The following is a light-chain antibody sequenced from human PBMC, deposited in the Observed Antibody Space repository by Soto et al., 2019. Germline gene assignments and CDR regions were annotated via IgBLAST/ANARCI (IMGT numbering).Light chain of an antibody. V-gene: IGKV3-20*01. CDR1: ESINQN. CDR3: HRYGNSRT. Sequence: ETVMTKSPATLSVSPGEGATLSCRATESINQNLAWYQQKPGQAPRLLIHGASRRATGIPDRFSGSGSGTDFTLTISRLEPEDFAIYYCHRYGNSRTFGQGTMVDIK. J-gene: IGKJ1*01. CDR2: GAS.